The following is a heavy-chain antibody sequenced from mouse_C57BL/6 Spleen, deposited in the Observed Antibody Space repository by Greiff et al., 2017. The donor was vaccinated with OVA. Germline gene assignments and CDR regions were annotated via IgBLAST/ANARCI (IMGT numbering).Heavy chain of an antibody. CDR2: INPNNGGT. V-gene: IGHV1-26*01. Sequence: VQLQQSGPELVKPGASVKISCKASGYTFTDYYMNWVKQSHGKSLEWIGDINPNNGGTSYNQKFKGKATLTVDKSSSTAYMELRSLTSEDSAVYYCARRIYDYDWFAYWGQGTLVTVSA. CDR3: ARRIYDYDWFAY. CDR1: GYTFTDYY. D-gene: IGHD2-4*01. J-gene: IGHJ3*01.